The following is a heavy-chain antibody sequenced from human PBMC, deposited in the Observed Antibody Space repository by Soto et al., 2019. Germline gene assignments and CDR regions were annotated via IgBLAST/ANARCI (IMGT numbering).Heavy chain of an antibody. J-gene: IGHJ4*02. CDR1: GYIFTSYV. Sequence: VASVKVSCKASGYIFTSYVMEWVRQAPGQRLEWMGWINAGNGNTKYSQKFQGRVTITRDTSANTAYMELSSLRSEDTAVYYCARSAPPIDYWGQGTLVTVSS. CDR3: ARSAPPIDY. CDR2: INAGNGNT. V-gene: IGHV1-3*01.